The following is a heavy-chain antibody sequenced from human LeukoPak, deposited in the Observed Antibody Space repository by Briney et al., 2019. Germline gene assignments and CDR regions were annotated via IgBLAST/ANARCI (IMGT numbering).Heavy chain of an antibody. D-gene: IGHD5-18*01. CDR1: GGSFSGYY. J-gene: IGHJ4*02. V-gene: IGHV4-34*01. CDR2: INNSGST. Sequence: SETLSLTCAVYGGSFSGYYWSWIRQPPGKGLEWIGEINNSGSTNYNPSLKSRVTISVDTSKNQFSLKLSSVTAADTAVYYCARWRGYSYGGGSSDYWGQGTLVTVSS. CDR3: ARWRGYSYGGGSSDY.